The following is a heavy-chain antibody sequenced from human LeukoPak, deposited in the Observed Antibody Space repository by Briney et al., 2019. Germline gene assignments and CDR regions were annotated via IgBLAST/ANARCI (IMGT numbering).Heavy chain of an antibody. Sequence: GGSLRLSCAASGLTFSNHPMSWVRQAPGKGLEWVSTMSGDGDRAFYADSVKGRFTISRDNSKNAVYLQMNYLRAEDTALYYCAKATGTYFLFDGNWGQGILVTVSS. J-gene: IGHJ4*02. CDR2: MSGDGDRA. D-gene: IGHD2/OR15-2a*01. V-gene: IGHV3-23*01. CDR1: GLTFSNHP. CDR3: AKATGTYFLFDGN.